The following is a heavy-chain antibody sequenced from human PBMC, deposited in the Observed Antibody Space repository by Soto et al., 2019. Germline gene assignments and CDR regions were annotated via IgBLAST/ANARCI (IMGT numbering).Heavy chain of an antibody. D-gene: IGHD6-13*01. CDR3: ARVGRIAAAPTFDY. J-gene: IGHJ4*02. Sequence: SVKVSCKASGGTFISYAISWVRQAPGQGLEWMGGIIPIFGTANYAQKFQGRVTITADESTSTAYMELSSLRSEDTAVYYCARVGRIAAAPTFDYWGQGTLVTVSS. CDR1: GGTFISYA. CDR2: IIPIFGTA. V-gene: IGHV1-69*13.